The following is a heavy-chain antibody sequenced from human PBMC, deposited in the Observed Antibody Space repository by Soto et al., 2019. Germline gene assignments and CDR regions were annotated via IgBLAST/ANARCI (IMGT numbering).Heavy chain of an antibody. J-gene: IGHJ4*02. CDR1: GFTVSSNY. Sequence: GGSLRLSCAASGFTVSSNYMSWVRQAPGKGLEWVSVIYSGGSTYYADSVKGRFTISRDNSKNTLYLQMNSLRAEDTAVYYCASVHSYYYDSRIDYWGQGTLVPVSS. V-gene: IGHV3-66*01. CDR2: IYSGGST. CDR3: ASVHSYYYDSRIDY. D-gene: IGHD3-22*01.